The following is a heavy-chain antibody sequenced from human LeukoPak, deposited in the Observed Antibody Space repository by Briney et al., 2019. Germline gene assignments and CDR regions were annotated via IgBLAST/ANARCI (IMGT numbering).Heavy chain of an antibody. CDR3: ARDRSDFWSGYYNAFDI. D-gene: IGHD3-3*01. CDR2: IKQDGGEK. J-gene: IGHJ3*02. CDR1: GFTFSSYW. Sequence: GVLRLSCAASGFTFSSYWMSWVRQAPGKGREWGANIKQDGGEKYYVDSVKGGFTISRDNAKNLLYLQMNSLRAADTAVYYCARDRSDFWSGYYNAFDIWGQGTIVTVSS. V-gene: IGHV3-7*01.